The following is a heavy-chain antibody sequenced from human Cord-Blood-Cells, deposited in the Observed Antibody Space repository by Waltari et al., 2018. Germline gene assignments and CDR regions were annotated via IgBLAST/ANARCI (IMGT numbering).Heavy chain of an antibody. Sequence: QVQLQESGPGLVKPSETLSLTCTVSGGSISSYYWSWIRQPPGKGLEWIGYIYYSGSTNYNPSRKSRVTISVDTSKNQFSLKLSSVTAADTAVYYCARWRGYSSSWYDAFDIWGQGTMVTVSS. J-gene: IGHJ3*02. D-gene: IGHD6-13*01. CDR3: ARWRGYSSSWYDAFDI. V-gene: IGHV4-59*01. CDR1: GGSISSYY. CDR2: IYYSGST.